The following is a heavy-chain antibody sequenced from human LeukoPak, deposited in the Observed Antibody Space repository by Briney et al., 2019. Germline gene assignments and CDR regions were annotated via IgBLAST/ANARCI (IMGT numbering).Heavy chain of an antibody. J-gene: IGHJ3*02. CDR2: ISGSSDNT. CDR1: GFTYRSHA. V-gene: IGHV3-23*01. CDR3: TKRGMVGVKEAFDI. D-gene: IGHD1-26*01. Sequence: GGSLGLSCAVSGFTYRSHAMSWVRQAPGKGLEWVSVISGSSDNTYYADSVKGRFTISRDNSKNTLYLQMNNLRAEDTAVYYCTKRGMVGVKEAFDIWGQGTMVTVSS.